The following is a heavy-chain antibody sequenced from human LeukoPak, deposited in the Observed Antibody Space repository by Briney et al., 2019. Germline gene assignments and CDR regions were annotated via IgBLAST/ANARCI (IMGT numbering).Heavy chain of an antibody. CDR3: ARGQWFDP. Sequence: GGSLRLSCAASGFTFTIFGLNWVRQAPGKGLEWVSSISSSSSYIYYADSVKGRFTISRDNSKNTLYLQMNSLRAEDTAVYYCARGQWFDPWGQGTLVTASS. V-gene: IGHV3-21*01. CDR2: ISSSSSYI. J-gene: IGHJ5*02. CDR1: GFTFTIFG.